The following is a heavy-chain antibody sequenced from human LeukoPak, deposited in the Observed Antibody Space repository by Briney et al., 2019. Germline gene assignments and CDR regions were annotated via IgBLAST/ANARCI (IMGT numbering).Heavy chain of an antibody. CDR1: GFTFNSYT. CDR3: ARPYSSRWWFDP. V-gene: IGHV3-21*01. CDR2: ISSSSSYI. Sequence: GGSLRLSCAASGFTFNSYTMKWVRQAPGKGLEWVSSISSSSSYIYYADSVKGRFTISRDNAKNSLYLQMNSLRAEDTAVYYCARPYSSRWWFDPWGQGTLVTVSS. J-gene: IGHJ5*02. D-gene: IGHD6-13*01.